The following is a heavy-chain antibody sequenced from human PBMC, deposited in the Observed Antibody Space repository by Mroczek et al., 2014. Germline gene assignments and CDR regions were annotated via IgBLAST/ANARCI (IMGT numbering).Heavy chain of an antibody. CDR1: GYTFTGYY. D-gene: IGHD1-1*01. CDR3: ARGTGSYNWFDP. J-gene: IGHJ5*02. V-gene: IGHV1-2*02. CDR2: INPNSGGT. Sequence: SGAEVKKPGASVKVSCKATGYTFTGYYMHWVRQAPGQGLEWMGWINPNSGGTNYAQKFQGRVTLTRDTSISSAYMELSRLRSDDTAVYYCARGTGSYNWFDPWGQGTLVTVSS.